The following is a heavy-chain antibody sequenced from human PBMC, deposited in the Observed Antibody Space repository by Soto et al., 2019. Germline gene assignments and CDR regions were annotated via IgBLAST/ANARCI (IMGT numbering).Heavy chain of an antibody. V-gene: IGHV4-34*01. Sequence: QVQLQQWGAGLLKPSETLSLTCAVYGGSLSGYYWSWIRQPPGKGLEWIGEINHSGSTNYNPSLKGRSTISEDTSRTRFSLKLSSVPAADTAVYCWGRVGGYIFSSYYYSMDVWGKGTTVPVSS. CDR1: GGSLSGYY. D-gene: IGHD3-3*02. CDR2: INHSGST. J-gene: IGHJ6*03. CDR3: GRVGGYIFSSYYYSMDV.